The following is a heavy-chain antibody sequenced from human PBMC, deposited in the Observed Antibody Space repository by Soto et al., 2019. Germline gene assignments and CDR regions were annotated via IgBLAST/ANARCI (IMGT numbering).Heavy chain of an antibody. CDR2: IIPIFGTA. D-gene: IGHD3-10*01. V-gene: IGHV1-69*13. CDR1: GGTFSSYA. Sequence: GASVKVSCKASGGTFSSYAISWVRRAPGQGLEWMGGIIPIFGTANYAQKFQGRVTITADESTSTAYMELSSLRSEDTAVYYCASLESITMVREMKYAFDIWGQGTMVTVSS. J-gene: IGHJ3*02. CDR3: ASLESITMVREMKYAFDI.